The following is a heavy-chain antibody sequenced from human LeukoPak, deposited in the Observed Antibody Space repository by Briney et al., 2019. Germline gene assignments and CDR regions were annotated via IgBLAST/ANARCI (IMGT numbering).Heavy chain of an antibody. J-gene: IGHJ2*01. CDR3: ARGGRSLVAAQFDL. D-gene: IGHD2-15*01. CDR1: GGSFSGYY. Sequence: SETLSLTCAVYGGSFSGYYCGWIRQAPGKGLEWIGEINHSGSTNYNPSLKSRVTISVDTSKNQFSLKLSSVTAADTAVYYCARGGRSLVAAQFDLWGRGTLVTVSS. CDR2: INHSGST. V-gene: IGHV4-34*01.